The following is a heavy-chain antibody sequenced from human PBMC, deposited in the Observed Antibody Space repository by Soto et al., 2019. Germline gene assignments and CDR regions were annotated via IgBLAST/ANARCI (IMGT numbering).Heavy chain of an antibody. V-gene: IGHV3-74*01. D-gene: IGHD3-22*01. Sequence: GGSLRLSCAASGFTFSSYWMHWVRQAPGKGLVWVSRIKSDGSGTYYADSVKGRLTICRDNTKNTLYLQMNSLRAEDTAVYYCARGDGDYYDGNGYLGRHWGQGTLVTVSS. CDR3: ARGDGDYYDGNGYLGRH. J-gene: IGHJ4*02. CDR2: IKSDGSGT. CDR1: GFTFSSYW.